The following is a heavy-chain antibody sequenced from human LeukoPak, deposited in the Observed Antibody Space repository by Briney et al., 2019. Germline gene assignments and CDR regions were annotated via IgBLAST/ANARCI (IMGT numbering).Heavy chain of an antibody. CDR2: INPGSGFT. CDR3: APTAEAYTSWWKV. CDR1: GYKFTDDY. D-gene: IGHD3-16*01. Sequence: SVKVSCKASGYKFTDDYMYWVRQAPGQGLEFMGWINPGSGFTNYAQKFKGRVTMTRDTSISTAYLEVRSLTSDDTAVYYCAPTAEAYTSWWKVWGQGTLVTVSS. J-gene: IGHJ4*02. V-gene: IGHV1-2*02.